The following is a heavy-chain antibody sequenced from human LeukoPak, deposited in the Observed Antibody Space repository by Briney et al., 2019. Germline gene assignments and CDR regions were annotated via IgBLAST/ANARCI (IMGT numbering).Heavy chain of an antibody. CDR3: ARRIWGGVDV. CDR2: ISSSSDYI. Sequence: GGSLRLSCAASGFTLSTYSMNWVRRAPGKGLEWVSSISSSSDYIHYADSVKGRFTISRDNAKNSLYLQMNSLRAEDTAVYYCARRIWGGVDVWGQGTTVTVSS. V-gene: IGHV3-21*01. J-gene: IGHJ6*02. CDR1: GFTLSTYS. D-gene: IGHD3-16*01.